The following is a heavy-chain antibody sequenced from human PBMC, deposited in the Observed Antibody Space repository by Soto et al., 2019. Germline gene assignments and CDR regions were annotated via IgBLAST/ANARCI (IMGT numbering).Heavy chain of an antibody. CDR3: ARAAGRFGELLYLDAFDI. J-gene: IGHJ3*02. CDR2: INPSGGST. CDR1: GYTFTSYA. V-gene: IGHV1-46*03. Sequence: ASVKVSCKASGYTFTSYAMHWVRQAPGQGLEWMGIINPSGGSTSYAQKFQGRVTMTRDTSTSTVYMELSSLRSEDTAVYYCARAAGRFGELLYLDAFDIWGQGTMVTVSS. D-gene: IGHD3-10*01.